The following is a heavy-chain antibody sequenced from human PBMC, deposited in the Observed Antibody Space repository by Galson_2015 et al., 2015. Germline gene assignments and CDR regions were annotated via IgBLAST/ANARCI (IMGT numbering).Heavy chain of an antibody. CDR2: ISYSGST. J-gene: IGHJ4*02. D-gene: IGHD4-17*01. Sequence: TLSLTCTVSGGSIRRRGYCWSWPRQRPGTGLEWIGYISYSGSTYYNPCLKTRVSISVDSSKNKFSLKLRSVTAADRSVFYCGRETDYGDQIFAFWGLGTLVAVSS. V-gene: IGHV4-31*03. CDR1: GGSIRRRGYC. CDR3: GRETDYGDQIFAF.